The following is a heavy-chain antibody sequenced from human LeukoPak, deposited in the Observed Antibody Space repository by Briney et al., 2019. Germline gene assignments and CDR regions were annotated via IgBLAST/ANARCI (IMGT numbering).Heavy chain of an antibody. V-gene: IGHV3-7*01. CDR2: IKQDGSEK. D-gene: IGHD4-11*01. CDR3: ARALTTVTTWESHLGY. CDR1: GFTFSSYW. J-gene: IGHJ4*02. Sequence: GGSLRLSCAASGFTFSSYWMSWVRQAPGKGLEWVANIKQDGSEKYYVDSVKGRFTISRDNAKNSLYLQMNSLRAEDTAVYYCARALTTVTTWESHLGYWGQGTLVTVSS.